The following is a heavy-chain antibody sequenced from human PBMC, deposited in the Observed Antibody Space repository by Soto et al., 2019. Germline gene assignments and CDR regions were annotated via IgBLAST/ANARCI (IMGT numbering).Heavy chain of an antibody. V-gene: IGHV4-34*01. D-gene: IGHD7-27*01. CDR1: GGSFSGYY. Sequence: SETLSLTCAVYGGSFSGYYWSWIRQPPGKGLEWIGEINHSGSTNYNPSLKSRVTISVDTSKNQFSLKLSSVTAADTAVYYCARGTGFDYWGQGTLVTVSS. J-gene: IGHJ4*02. CDR2: INHSGST. CDR3: ARGTGFDY.